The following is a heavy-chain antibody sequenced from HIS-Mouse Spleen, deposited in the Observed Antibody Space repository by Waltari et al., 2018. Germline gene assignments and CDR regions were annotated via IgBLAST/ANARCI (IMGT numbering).Heavy chain of an antibody. J-gene: IGHJ4*02. CDR2: IYYSGST. CDR3: ARTGRGYSSSWQKYYFDY. Sequence: QLQLQESGPGLVKPSETLSLTCTVSGGSISSSSYYLGWIRQPPGKGLEWIGSIYYSGSTYYNPSLKSRVTISVDTSKNQFSLKLSSVTAADTAVYYCARTGRGYSSSWQKYYFDYWGQGTLVTVSS. D-gene: IGHD6-13*01. CDR1: GGSISSSSYY. V-gene: IGHV4-39*07.